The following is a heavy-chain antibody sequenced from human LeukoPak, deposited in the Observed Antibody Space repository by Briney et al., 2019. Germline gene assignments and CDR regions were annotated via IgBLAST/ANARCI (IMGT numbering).Heavy chain of an antibody. J-gene: IGHJ3*02. CDR1: GGSISSYY. CDR2: TYNSGST. Sequence: SETLSLTCTVSGGSISSYYWGWIRQPPGKGLEWIGYTYNSGSTNYNPSLKSRVTISVDRSKNQFSLRLSSVTAADTAVYYCAREERYRGGLDIWGQGTMVTVSS. D-gene: IGHD3-16*02. V-gene: IGHV4-4*08. CDR3: AREERYRGGLDI.